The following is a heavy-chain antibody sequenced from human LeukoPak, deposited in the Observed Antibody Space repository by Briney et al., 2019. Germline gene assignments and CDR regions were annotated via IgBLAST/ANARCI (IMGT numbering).Heavy chain of an antibody. J-gene: IGHJ4*02. V-gene: IGHV3-30*03. CDR3: ARDSYYGGTQDY. CDR1: GFTFSSYG. D-gene: IGHD4-23*01. Sequence: GRFLRLSCAASGFTFSSYGMHWVRQAPGKGLEWVAVISYDGSNKYYADSVKGRFTISRDNAKNSLYLQMNSLRAEDTAVYYCARDSYYGGTQDYWGQGTLVTVSS. CDR2: ISYDGSNK.